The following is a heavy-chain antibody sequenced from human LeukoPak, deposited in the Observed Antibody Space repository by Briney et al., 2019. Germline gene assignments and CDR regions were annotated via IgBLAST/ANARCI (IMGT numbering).Heavy chain of an antibody. CDR1: GFTFSGYG. Sequence: GGSLRLSCAASGFTFSGYGMHWVRQAPGKGLEWVAVISYDGSNKYYADSVKGRFTISRDNSKNTLYLQMNSLRAEDTAVYYCAKDPGSYGRGYWGQGTLVTVSS. CDR2: ISYDGSNK. CDR3: AKDPGSYGRGY. D-gene: IGHD5-18*01. V-gene: IGHV3-30*18. J-gene: IGHJ4*02.